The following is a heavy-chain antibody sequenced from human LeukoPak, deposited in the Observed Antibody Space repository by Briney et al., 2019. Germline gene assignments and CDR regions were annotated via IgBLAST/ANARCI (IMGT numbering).Heavy chain of an antibody. CDR2: IYTSGST. Sequence: SETLSLTCTVSGGSISSHYWSWIRQPPGKGLEWIGYIYTSGSTNYNPSLKSRVTISVDTSKNQFSLKLSSVTAADTAVYYCARHNYYMDVWGKGTTVTVSS. CDR1: GGSISSHY. CDR3: ARHNYYMDV. V-gene: IGHV4-4*09. J-gene: IGHJ6*03.